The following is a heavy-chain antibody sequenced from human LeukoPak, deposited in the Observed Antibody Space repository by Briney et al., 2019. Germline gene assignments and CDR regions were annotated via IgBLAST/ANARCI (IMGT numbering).Heavy chain of an antibody. Sequence: PGGSLRLSCAASGFTFSDYYMSWIRQAPGKGLEWVSYISSSGSTIYYADSVKGRFTISRDNAKNSLYLQMNSLRAEDTAVYYCARERMATTSAYYYYYYMDVWGKGTTVTVSS. CDR2: ISSSGSTI. J-gene: IGHJ6*03. V-gene: IGHV3-11*04. D-gene: IGHD5-24*01. CDR1: GFTFSDYY. CDR3: ARERMATTSAYYYYYYMDV.